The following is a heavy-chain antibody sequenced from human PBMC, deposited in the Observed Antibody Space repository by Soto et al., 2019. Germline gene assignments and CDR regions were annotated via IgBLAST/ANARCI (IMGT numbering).Heavy chain of an antibody. J-gene: IGHJ6*02. Sequence: SETLSLTCAVSGGSISSSNWWSWVRQPPGKGLEWIGEIYHTGSTYYNPSLKSRVTITVDTSKNQFSLKLTSVTGADTAMYYCARALFAGYMTTVRFYHMDVWGQGTSVTVSS. CDR3: ARALFAGYMTTVRFYHMDV. CDR2: IYHTGST. V-gene: IGHV4-4*02. CDR1: GGSISSSNW. D-gene: IGHD4-4*01.